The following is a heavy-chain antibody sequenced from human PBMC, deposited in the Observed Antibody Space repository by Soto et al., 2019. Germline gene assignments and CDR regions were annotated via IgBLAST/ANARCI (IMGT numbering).Heavy chain of an antibody. CDR3: ARQRDIAAAGINWFDP. D-gene: IGHD6-13*01. CDR2: IYYSGST. Sequence: QVQLQESGPGLVKPSETLSLTCTVSGGSISSYYWSWIRQPPGKGLEWIGYIYYSGSTNYNPSLKSRVTISVDTSKNQSSLKLSSVTAADTAVYYCARQRDIAAAGINWFDPWGQGTLVTVSS. V-gene: IGHV4-59*08. CDR1: GGSISSYY. J-gene: IGHJ5*02.